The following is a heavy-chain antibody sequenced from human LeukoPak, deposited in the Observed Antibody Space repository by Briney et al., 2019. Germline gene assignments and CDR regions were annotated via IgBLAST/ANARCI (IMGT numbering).Heavy chain of an antibody. CDR1: GYTFTSYG. D-gene: IGHD5-12*01. Sequence: SVKVSCKASGYTFTSYGISWVRQAPGQGLEWMGGIIPIFGTANYAQKFQGRVTITTDESTSTAYMELSSLRSEDTAVYYCARLGYSGYDLDYWGQGTLVTVSS. V-gene: IGHV1-69*05. CDR3: ARLGYSGYDLDY. CDR2: IIPIFGTA. J-gene: IGHJ4*02.